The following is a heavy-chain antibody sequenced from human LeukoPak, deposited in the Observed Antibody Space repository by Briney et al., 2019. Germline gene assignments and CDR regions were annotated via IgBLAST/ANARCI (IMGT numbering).Heavy chain of an antibody. CDR3: ARPYYYDSRIDP. CDR1: GGSISSGDYY. D-gene: IGHD3-22*01. Sequence: SDTLSLTCTVSGGSISSGDYYWSWIRQPPGKGLEWVGYMYYSGSTYYNPSLKSRVTISVDTSKNQFSLQLSSVTAADTAVYYCARPYYYDSRIDPWGQGTLVTVSS. V-gene: IGHV4-30-4*02. CDR2: MYYSGST. J-gene: IGHJ5*02.